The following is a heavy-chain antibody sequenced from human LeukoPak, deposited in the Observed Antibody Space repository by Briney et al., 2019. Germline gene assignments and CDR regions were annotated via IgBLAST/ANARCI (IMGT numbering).Heavy chain of an antibody. CDR2: ISGSGGST. D-gene: IGHD6-13*01. Sequence: TGGSLRLSCAASGFTFSSYAMSWVRQAPGKGLEWVSAISGSGGSTYYADSVKGRFTISRDNSKNTLYLQMNSLRADDTAVYYCAKDTRRAAGPNDAFDIWGQGTMVTVSS. CDR1: GFTFSSYA. J-gene: IGHJ3*02. V-gene: IGHV3-23*01. CDR3: AKDTRRAAGPNDAFDI.